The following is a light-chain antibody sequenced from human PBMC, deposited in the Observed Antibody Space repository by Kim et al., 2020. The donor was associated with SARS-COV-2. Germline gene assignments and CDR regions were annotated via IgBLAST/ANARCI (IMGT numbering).Light chain of an antibody. CDR1: GSYNY. Sequence: GSYNYVSWYQQHPGKAPELIIYDVTKRPSGVPDRFSGSKSGNTASLTISGLQAEDEADYYCCSYAGSVVFGGGTQLTVL. V-gene: IGLV2-11*01. J-gene: IGLJ2*01. CDR2: DVT. CDR3: CSYAGSVV.